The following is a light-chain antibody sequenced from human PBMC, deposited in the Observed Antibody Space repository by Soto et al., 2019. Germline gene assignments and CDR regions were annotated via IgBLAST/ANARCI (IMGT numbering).Light chain of an antibody. CDR2: GAS. V-gene: IGKV3-15*01. CDR3: QQYNNWPRT. Sequence: EVVMTQSPATLSVSLGERATLSCRASQTIRSSLAWYQQKPGQAPRLLIYGASTRATDIPARFGGSGSGTEFTLTISSLQSEDLAVYYCQQYNNWPRTFGQGTRLEIK. CDR1: QTIRSS. J-gene: IGKJ5*01.